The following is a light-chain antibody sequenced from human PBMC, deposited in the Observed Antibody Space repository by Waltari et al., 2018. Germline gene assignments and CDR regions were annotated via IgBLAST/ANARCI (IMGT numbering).Light chain of an antibody. CDR1: QSISRY. J-gene: IGKJ1*01. CDR2: GAS. CDR3: QNHERLPAT. V-gene: IGKV3-20*01. Sequence: VLTQSPRTLSLSPGERATLFCRASQSISRYLVWYQQRPGQAPRLLIYGASIRAAGIPDRFSGSGSGTDFTLSISRLEPEDFAVYYCQNHERLPATFGQGTRVEIK.